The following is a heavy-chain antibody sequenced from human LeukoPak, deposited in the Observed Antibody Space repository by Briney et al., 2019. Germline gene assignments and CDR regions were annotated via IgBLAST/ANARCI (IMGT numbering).Heavy chain of an antibody. D-gene: IGHD2-2*01. Sequence: SETLSLTCTVSGGSIGSTSYYWSWIRQPPGKELEWIGYIYYSGSTNYNPSLQSRVAISVDTSKNQFSLKLSSVTAADTAVYYCARHSSYGHFDYWGQGTLVTVSS. CDR1: GGSIGSTSYY. CDR3: ARHSSYGHFDY. CDR2: IYYSGST. V-gene: IGHV4-61*05. J-gene: IGHJ4*02.